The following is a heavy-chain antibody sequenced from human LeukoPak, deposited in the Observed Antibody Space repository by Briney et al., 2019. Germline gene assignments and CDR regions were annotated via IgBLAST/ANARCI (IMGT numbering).Heavy chain of an antibody. J-gene: IGHJ4*02. CDR2: IKSKSDGGTT. D-gene: IGHD3-22*01. V-gene: IGHV3-15*01. CDR1: GFTFSNSW. Sequence: PGGSLRLSCAASGFTFSNSWMSWVRQAPGKGLEWVGRIKSKSDGGTTDYATAVKGRFTISRDDSKNRFYLQMNSLKTEDTAVYYCSTDYYESSGYYRFDYWGQGTLVTVSS. CDR3: STDYYESSGYYRFDY.